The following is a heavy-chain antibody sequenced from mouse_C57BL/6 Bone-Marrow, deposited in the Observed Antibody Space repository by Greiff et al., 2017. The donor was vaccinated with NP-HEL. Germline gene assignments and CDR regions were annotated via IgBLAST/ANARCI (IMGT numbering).Heavy chain of an antibody. J-gene: IGHJ1*03. CDR3: ARCPIDYYGSSYVGWYFDV. CDR2: IDPEDGET. D-gene: IGHD1-1*01. CDR1: GFNIKDYY. V-gene: IGHV14-2*01. Sequence: EVQLVESGAELVKPGASVKLSCTASGFNIKDYYMHWVKQRTEQGLEWIGRIDPEDGETKYAPKFQGKATITADTSSNTAYLQLSSLTSEDTAVYYCARCPIDYYGSSYVGWYFDVWGTGTTVTVSS.